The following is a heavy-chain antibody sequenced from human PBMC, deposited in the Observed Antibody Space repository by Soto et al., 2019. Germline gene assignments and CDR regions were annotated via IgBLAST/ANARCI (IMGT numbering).Heavy chain of an antibody. CDR1: GFTFSDYY. J-gene: IGHJ5*02. CDR2: ISSSRSTI. D-gene: IGHD3-3*01. CDR3: ARGGPYYDFWSGPGWFDP. V-gene: IGHV3-11*01. Sequence: PGESLRLSCAASGFTFSDYYMSWIRQAPGKGLEWVSYISSSRSTIYYADSVKGRFTISRDNAKNSLYLQMNSLRAEDTAVYYCARGGPYYDFWSGPGWFDPWGQGTLVTVSS.